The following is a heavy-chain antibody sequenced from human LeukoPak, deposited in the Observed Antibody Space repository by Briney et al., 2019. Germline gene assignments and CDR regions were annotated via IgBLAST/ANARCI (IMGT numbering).Heavy chain of an antibody. CDR3: ARRQGCSSTSCPPDY. D-gene: IGHD2-2*01. J-gene: IGHJ4*02. CDR2: IYPGDSDT. CDR1: GYSFSTYW. Sequence: GESLKISCKGSGYSFSTYWIGWVRQMPGKGLEWMGIIYPGDSDTRYSPSFQGQVTISADKSTSTAYLQWRSLKASDTAMYYCARRQGCSSTSCPPDYWGQGTLVTVSP. V-gene: IGHV5-51*01.